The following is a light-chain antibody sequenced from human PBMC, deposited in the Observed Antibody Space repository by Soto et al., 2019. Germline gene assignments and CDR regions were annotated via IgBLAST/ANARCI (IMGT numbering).Light chain of an antibody. CDR1: QSVSSY. CDR2: DAS. CDR3: QQYNSWPPIT. J-gene: IGKJ5*01. V-gene: IGKV3-11*01. Sequence: EIVLPQSPATLSLSPGESATLSGRASQSVSSYLAWYQQKPGQAPRLLIYDASNRATGIPARFSGSGSGTEFTLTISSLQSEDFSVYYCQQYNSWPPITFGQGTRLEIK.